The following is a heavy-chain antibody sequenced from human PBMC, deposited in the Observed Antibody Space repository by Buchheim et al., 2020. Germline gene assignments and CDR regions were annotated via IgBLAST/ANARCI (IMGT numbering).Heavy chain of an antibody. Sequence: EVQLLESGGGLVQPGGSLRLSCAASGFTFSSYAMSWVRQAPGKGLEWVSAISGTGGSAYYAVSVRGRFTISRDNSKNTLYLQMNSLRAEDTAVYYCAKDSSGYCSGGTCHTFDYWGQGTL. CDR2: ISGTGGSA. J-gene: IGHJ4*02. V-gene: IGHV3-23*01. D-gene: IGHD2-15*01. CDR3: AKDSSGYCSGGTCHTFDY. CDR1: GFTFSSYA.